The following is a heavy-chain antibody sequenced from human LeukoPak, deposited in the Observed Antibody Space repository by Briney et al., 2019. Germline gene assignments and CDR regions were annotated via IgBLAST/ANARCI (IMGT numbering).Heavy chain of an antibody. CDR1: GGSISSYY. Sequence: SETLSLTCTVSGGSISSYYWSWIRQPAGKGLEWIGRIYSTGSTNYNPSLKSRVTMSVDTSKNQFSLRLRSVTAADTAVYYCARQIASAGTAGFDFLGQGALVTVSS. V-gene: IGHV4-4*07. CDR3: ARQIASAGTAGFDF. D-gene: IGHD6-13*01. J-gene: IGHJ4*02. CDR2: IYSTGST.